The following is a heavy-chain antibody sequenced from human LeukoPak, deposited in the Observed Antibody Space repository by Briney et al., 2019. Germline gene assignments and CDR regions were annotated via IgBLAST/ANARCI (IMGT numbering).Heavy chain of an antibody. J-gene: IGHJ4*02. Sequence: HPGGSLRLSCAASGFTFSGSAMHWVRQASGKGLEWVGRIRSKANSYATAYAASVKGRFTISRDDSKNTAYLQMNSLKTEDTAVYYCTRIIAVAGTVYFDYWGQGTLVTVSS. CDR2: IRSKANSYAT. V-gene: IGHV3-73*01. D-gene: IGHD6-19*01. CDR1: GFTFSGSA. CDR3: TRIIAVAGTVYFDY.